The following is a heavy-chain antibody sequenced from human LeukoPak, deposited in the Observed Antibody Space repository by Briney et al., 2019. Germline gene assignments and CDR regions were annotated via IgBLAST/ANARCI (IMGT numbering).Heavy chain of an antibody. V-gene: IGHV3-21*01. D-gene: IGHD2-21*01. J-gene: IGHJ4*02. CDR1: GFTFSSYS. CDR2: ISSSSYI. Sequence: GGSLRLSCAASGFTFSSYSMNWVRQAPGKGLEWVSSISSSSYIYYADSVKGRFTISRDSAKNSLYLQMNSLRAEDTAVYYCAREYRGNADYWGQGTLVTVSS. CDR3: AREYRGNADY.